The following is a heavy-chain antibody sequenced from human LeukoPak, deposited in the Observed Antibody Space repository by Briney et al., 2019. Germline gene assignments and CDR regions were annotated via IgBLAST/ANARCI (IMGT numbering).Heavy chain of an antibody. CDR2: IKQDGSEK. V-gene: IGHV3-7*01. J-gene: IGHJ4*02. CDR1: GFTFSSYA. D-gene: IGHD2-15*01. Sequence: GGSLRLSCAASGFTFSSYAMSWVRQAPGKGLEWVANIKQDGSEKSYVGSVTGRFTISRDNAKNSLYMQMNSLRAEDTAVYYCVRQRRYCSGDSCYQRTFDYWGQGTLVTVSS. CDR3: VRQRRYCSGDSCYQRTFDY.